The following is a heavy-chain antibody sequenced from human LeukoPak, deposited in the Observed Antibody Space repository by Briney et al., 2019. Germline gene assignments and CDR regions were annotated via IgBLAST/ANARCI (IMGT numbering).Heavy chain of an antibody. V-gene: IGHV7-4-1*02. CDR1: GYTFTGYY. CDR2: INANTGNP. Sequence: PGASVKVSCKASGYTFTGYYMHWVRQAPGQGLEWMGWINANTGNPMYAQGFTGRFVFSLDTSVSTAYLQISSLKAEDTAVYYCATWTFFRDCSGGTCYNWGQGTLVTVSS. J-gene: IGHJ4*02. CDR3: ATWTFFRDCSGGTCYN. D-gene: IGHD2-15*01.